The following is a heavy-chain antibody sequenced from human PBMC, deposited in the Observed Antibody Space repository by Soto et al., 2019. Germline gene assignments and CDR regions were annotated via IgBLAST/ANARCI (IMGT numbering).Heavy chain of an antibody. J-gene: IGHJ6*02. CDR3: ASSPSGYDLRYYGMDV. D-gene: IGHD5-12*01. CDR1: GYTCTSYY. CDR2: INPSGGST. Sequence: ASVKVSCKASGYTCTSYYMHWVRQAPGQGLEWMGIINPSGGSTSYAQKFQGRVTMTRDTSTSTVYMELSSLRSEDTAVYYCASSPSGYDLRYYGMDVWGQGTTATVSS. V-gene: IGHV1-46*01.